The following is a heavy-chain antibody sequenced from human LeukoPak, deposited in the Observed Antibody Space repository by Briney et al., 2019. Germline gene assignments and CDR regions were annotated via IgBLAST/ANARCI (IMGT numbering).Heavy chain of an antibody. Sequence: SETLSLTCAVYGGSFSGYYWSWIRQPPGKGLEWIGEINHSGSTNYNPSLKSRVTISVDTSKNQFSLKLSSATAADTAVYYCARDRAGTISYFDYWGQGTLVTVSS. D-gene: IGHD1-7*01. CDR1: GGSFSGYY. V-gene: IGHV4-34*01. J-gene: IGHJ4*02. CDR2: INHSGST. CDR3: ARDRAGTISYFDY.